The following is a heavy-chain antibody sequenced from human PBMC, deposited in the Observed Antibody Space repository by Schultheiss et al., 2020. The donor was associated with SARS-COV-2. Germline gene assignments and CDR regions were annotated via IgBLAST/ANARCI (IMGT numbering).Heavy chain of an antibody. D-gene: IGHD2/OR15-2a*01. CDR3: ARTISEYDTFDI. V-gene: IGHV1-2*06. Sequence: ASVKVSCKASGYTFSGYNIHWVRQAPGQGLEWMGRINPNSGGTDYAQKFRGRVTMTTDTSTSTVYMDLSSLRSEDTAMYYCARTISEYDTFDIWGQGTEVTVSS. J-gene: IGHJ3*02. CDR2: INPNSGGT. CDR1: GYTFSGYN.